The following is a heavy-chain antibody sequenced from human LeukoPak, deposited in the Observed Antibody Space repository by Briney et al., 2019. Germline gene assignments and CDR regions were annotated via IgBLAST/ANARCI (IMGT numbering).Heavy chain of an antibody. CDR2: INHSGST. CDR3: ARRAIAARLPAFDL. J-gene: IGHJ3*01. CDR1: GGSVSGYY. D-gene: IGHD6-6*01. Sequence: SETLSLTCAVYGGSVSGYYWSWIRQPPGKGLEWIGEINHSGSTNYNPSLKSRVTISVDTSKNQFSLKLSSVTAADTAVYYCARRAIAARLPAFDLWGQGAMVTVSS. V-gene: IGHV4-34*01.